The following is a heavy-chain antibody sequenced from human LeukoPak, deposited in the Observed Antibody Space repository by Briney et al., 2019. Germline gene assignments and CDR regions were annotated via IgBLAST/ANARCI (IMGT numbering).Heavy chain of an antibody. J-gene: IGHJ4*02. V-gene: IGHV4-39*07. CDR3: ARGKRIAARSYYFDY. CDR2: IYYSGST. CDR1: GGSISSSSYY. Sequence: PSETLSLTCTVSGGSISSSSYYWGWIRQPPGKGLEWIGSIYYSGSTYYNPSLKSRVTISVDTSKNQFSLKLSSVTAADTAVYYCARGKRIAARSYYFDYWGQGTLVTVSS. D-gene: IGHD6-6*01.